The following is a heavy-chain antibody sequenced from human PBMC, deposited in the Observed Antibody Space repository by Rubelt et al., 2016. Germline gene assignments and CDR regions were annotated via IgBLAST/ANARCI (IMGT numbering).Heavy chain of an antibody. CDR2: INPNSGGT. J-gene: IGHJ4*02. Sequence: QVQLVQSGAEVKKPGASVKVSCKASGYTFTGYYMHWVRQAPGQGLEWMGWINPNSGGTNYAQKFQGRVTMTREPSISTAYMELSRLRSDDTAVYYCARFAIGGHSSGYLFDYWGQGTLVTVSS. CDR3: ARFAIGGHSSGYLFDY. D-gene: IGHD3-22*01. V-gene: IGHV1-2*02. CDR1: GYTFTGYY.